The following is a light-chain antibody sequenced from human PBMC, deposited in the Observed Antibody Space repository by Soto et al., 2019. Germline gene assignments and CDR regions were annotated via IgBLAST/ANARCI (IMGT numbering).Light chain of an antibody. V-gene: IGKV1D-13*01. CDR1: QGISSA. CDR2: DAS. J-gene: IGKJ3*01. CDR3: QQFNNYSFT. Sequence: AIQLTQSPSSLSASVGDRVTITCRASQGISSALAWYQQKPGKTPKLLIYDASSLESGVPSRFSGSGSATDFTLTISSLQPEEFATYYCQQFNNYSFTFGPGTKVDIK.